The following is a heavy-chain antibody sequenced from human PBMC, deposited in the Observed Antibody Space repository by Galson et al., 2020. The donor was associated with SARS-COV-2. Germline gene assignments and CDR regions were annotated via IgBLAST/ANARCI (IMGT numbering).Heavy chain of an antibody. V-gene: IGHV3-48*03. J-gene: IGHJ3*02. D-gene: IGHD6-13*01. CDR2: ISSSGTNI. CDR1: GFSFSDYE. Sequence: GESLKISCAGSGFSFSDYEMNWVRHGPGKGLEWVSYISSSGTNIYYADSVKGRFTISRDNAKNSLYLQMTSLRAEDTAIYYCASPYLAAASFFGAFDSWGPGTMGTVSS. CDR3: ASPYLAAASFFGAFDS.